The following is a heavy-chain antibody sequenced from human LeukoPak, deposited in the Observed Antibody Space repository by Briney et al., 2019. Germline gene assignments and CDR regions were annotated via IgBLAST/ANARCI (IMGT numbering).Heavy chain of an antibody. V-gene: IGHV4-39*07. CDR3: ARGRRQLPQHWNWFDP. CDR2: INHSGST. Sequence: SETLSLTCIVSGFSISNSRYYWSWIRQPPGKGLEWIGEINHSGSTNYNPSLKSRVTISVDTSKNQFSLKLSSVTAADTAVYYCARGRRQLPQHWNWFDPWGQGTLVTVSS. D-gene: IGHD2-2*01. CDR1: GFSISNSRYY. J-gene: IGHJ5*02.